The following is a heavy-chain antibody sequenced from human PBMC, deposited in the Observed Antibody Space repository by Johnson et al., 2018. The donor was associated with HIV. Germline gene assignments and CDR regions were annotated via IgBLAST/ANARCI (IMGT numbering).Heavy chain of an antibody. J-gene: IGHJ3*02. D-gene: IGHD6-6*01. CDR2: ISYDGSNK. Sequence: QMQLVESGGGVVQPGRSLRLSCAASGFTFSSYAMHWVRQAPGKGLEWVAVISYDGSNKYYADSVKGRFTISRDNSKNTLYLQMNSLRAEDTAVYYCARPSEDYSSSSDDAFDICGQGTMVTVSS. CDR3: ARPSEDYSSSSDDAFDI. CDR1: GFTFSSYA. V-gene: IGHV3-30*04.